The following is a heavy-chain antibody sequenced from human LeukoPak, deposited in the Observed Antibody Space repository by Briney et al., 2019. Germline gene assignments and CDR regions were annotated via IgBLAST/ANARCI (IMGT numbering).Heavy chain of an antibody. J-gene: IGHJ4*02. CDR2: ISGSGGST. CDR1: GFTFSSYA. D-gene: IGHD1-26*01. Sequence: PGGSLRLSCAASGFTFSSYAMSWVRQAPGKGLEWVSAISGSGGSTYYADSVKGRFTISRDNSKNTLYLQMNSLRAEDTAVYYYAKYSGRLLHYFDYWGQGTLVTVSS. CDR3: AKYSGRLLHYFDY. V-gene: IGHV3-23*01.